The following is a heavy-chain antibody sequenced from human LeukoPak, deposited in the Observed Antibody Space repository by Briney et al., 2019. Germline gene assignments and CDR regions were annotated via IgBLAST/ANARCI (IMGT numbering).Heavy chain of an antibody. CDR3: ARDRSFGGFDP. CDR2: INHSGST. J-gene: IGHJ5*02. V-gene: IGHV4-34*01. D-gene: IGHD3-10*01. Sequence: SETLSLACAVYGGSFSGYYWSWIRQPPGKGLEWIGEINHSGSTNYNPSLKSRVTISVDRSKNQFSLKLSSVTAADTAVYYCARDRSFGGFDPWGQGTLVTVSS. CDR1: GGSFSGYY.